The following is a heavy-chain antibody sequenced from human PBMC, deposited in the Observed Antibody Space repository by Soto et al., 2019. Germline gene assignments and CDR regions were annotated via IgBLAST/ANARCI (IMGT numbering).Heavy chain of an antibody. D-gene: IGHD3-10*01. Sequence: QLQLQESGPGLVKPSETLSLTCTVSGGSISSSSYYWGWIRQPPGKGLEWIGSIYYSGSTYYNPSLKSRVTISVDTSKNQFSLKLSSVTAADTAVYYCARLMVRGVIPHYWGQGTLVTVSS. V-gene: IGHV4-39*01. CDR1: GGSISSSSYY. CDR3: ARLMVRGVIPHY. CDR2: IYYSGST. J-gene: IGHJ4*02.